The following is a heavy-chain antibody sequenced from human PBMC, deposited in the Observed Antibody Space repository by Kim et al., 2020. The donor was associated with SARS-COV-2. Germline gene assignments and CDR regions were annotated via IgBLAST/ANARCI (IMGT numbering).Heavy chain of an antibody. V-gene: IGHV4-61*01. CDR3: ARAKGFAFSNYYYGMDV. J-gene: IGHJ6*02. CDR1: GGSVSSGSYY. CDR2: IYYSGST. Sequence: SETLSLTCTVSGGSVSSGSYYWSWIRQPPGKGLEWIGYIYYSGSTNYNPSLKSRVTISVDTSKNQFSLKLSSVTAADTAVYYCARAKGFAFSNYYYGMDVWGQGTTSPSP. D-gene: IGHD3-10*01.